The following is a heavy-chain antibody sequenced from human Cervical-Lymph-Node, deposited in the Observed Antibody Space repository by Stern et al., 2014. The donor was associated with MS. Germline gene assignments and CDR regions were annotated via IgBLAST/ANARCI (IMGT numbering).Heavy chain of an antibody. CDR3: AKDRYYDFWSGSKSMDV. D-gene: IGHD3-3*01. Sequence: VQLLESGGGVVQPGGSLRLSWAASGFTLSSYGIHWVRQAPGQGLEGVAVITSDGSDTFYADSVKGRFTISRDNSKNTVDLQMNSLRAEDTAVYHCAKDRYYDFWSGSKSMDVWGLGTTVTVSS. V-gene: IGHV3-30*18. CDR1: GFTLSSYG. CDR2: ITSDGSDT. J-gene: IGHJ6*02.